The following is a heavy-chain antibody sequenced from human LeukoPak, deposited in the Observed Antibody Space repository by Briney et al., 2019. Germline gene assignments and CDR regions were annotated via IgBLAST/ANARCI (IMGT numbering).Heavy chain of an antibody. Sequence: PGGSLRLSCAASRFTVSSNYMSWVRQAPGKGLECVSLIHADGSTSYADSVKGRFTISRDNSKNTLHLQMNSLRAEDTAVYFCASDPLYWGLGTLVTVSS. CDR2: IHADGST. J-gene: IGHJ4*02. V-gene: IGHV3-53*01. CDR3: ASDPLY. CDR1: RFTVSSNY.